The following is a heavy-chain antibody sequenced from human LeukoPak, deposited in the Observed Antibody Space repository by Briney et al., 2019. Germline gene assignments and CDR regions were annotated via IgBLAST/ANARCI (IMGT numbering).Heavy chain of an antibody. CDR3: ARVQGHSYDSNGYYRYFDY. CDR1: DYSISSGYY. Sequence: PSETLSLTCAVSDYSISSGYYWGWIRRYPGKGLEWIRSIYHSGSTYYNPSLKSRVTISVDTSKNEFSLKLSSVTAADTAVYFCARVQGHSYDSNGYYRYFDYWGQGTLVTVSS. CDR2: IYHSGST. D-gene: IGHD3-22*01. J-gene: IGHJ4*02. V-gene: IGHV4-38-2*01.